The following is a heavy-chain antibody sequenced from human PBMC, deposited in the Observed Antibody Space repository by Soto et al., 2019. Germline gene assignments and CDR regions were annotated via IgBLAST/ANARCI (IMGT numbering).Heavy chain of an antibody. CDR3: AREVSKYSGYDFDY. V-gene: IGHV3-21*01. CDR2: ISSCSSYI. CDR1: GFTFSSYS. Sequence: GGSLRLSCAASGFTFSSYSMNWVRQAPGKGLEWVSSISSCSSYIYYADSVKGRFTISRDNAKNSLYLQMNSLRAEDTAVYYCAREVSKYSGYDFDYWGQGTLVTVSS. J-gene: IGHJ4*02. D-gene: IGHD5-12*01.